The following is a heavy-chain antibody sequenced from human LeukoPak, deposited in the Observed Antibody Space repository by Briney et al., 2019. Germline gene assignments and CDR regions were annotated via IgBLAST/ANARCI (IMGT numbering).Heavy chain of an antibody. Sequence: SETLSLTCAVYGGSFSGYYWSWIRQPPGKGLEWIGEINHSGSTNYNPSLKSRVTISVDTSKNQFSQKLSSVTAADTAVYYCARGRGNYYYYYGMDVWGQGTTVTVSS. CDR1: GGSFSGYY. D-gene: IGHD1-26*01. CDR2: INHSGST. J-gene: IGHJ6*02. CDR3: ARGRGNYYYYYGMDV. V-gene: IGHV4-34*01.